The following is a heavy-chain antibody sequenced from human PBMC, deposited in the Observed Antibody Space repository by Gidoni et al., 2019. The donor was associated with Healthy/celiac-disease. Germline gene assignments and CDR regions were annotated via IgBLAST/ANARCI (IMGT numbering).Heavy chain of an antibody. J-gene: IGHJ4*02. CDR2: IYYSGST. CDR3: ARHGEPYDILTGVFLGIDY. Sequence: QVQLQESGPGLVKPSETLSLTRTVSGGSISSYYWSWIRQPPGKGLEWIGYIYYSGSTNYNPSLKSRVTISVDTSKNQFSLKLSSVTAADTAVYYCARHGEPYDILTGVFLGIDYWGQGTLVTVSS. CDR1: GGSISSYY. V-gene: IGHV4-59*08. D-gene: IGHD3-9*01.